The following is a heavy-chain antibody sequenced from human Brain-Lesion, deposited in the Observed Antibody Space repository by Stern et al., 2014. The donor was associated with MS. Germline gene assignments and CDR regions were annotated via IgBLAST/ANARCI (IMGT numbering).Heavy chain of an antibody. J-gene: IGHJ3*02. CDR2: IYHSGGT. CDR1: GGSIGSGGHS. V-gene: IGHV4-30-2*01. CDR3: ARTSVVTPSDDVFDI. Sequence: QVQLQESGSGLVKPSQTLSLTCVVSGGSIGSGGHSWSWIRQPPGQGLEWVGYIYHSGGTFYNPSLESRVTISIDRSKNQFSLKLISVTAADAAVYYCARTSVVTPSDDVFDIWGQGTMVTVSS. D-gene: IGHD4-23*01.